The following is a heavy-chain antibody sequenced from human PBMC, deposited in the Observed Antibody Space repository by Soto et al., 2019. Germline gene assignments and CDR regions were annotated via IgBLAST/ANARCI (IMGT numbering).Heavy chain of an antibody. V-gene: IGHV3-7*05. J-gene: IGHJ5*01. CDR2: IKQDGSEK. CDR1: GFAFSSDW. CDR3: ARANS. Sequence: GGSLRLSCAASGFAFSSDWMSWVRQAPGKGLEWVANIKQDGSEKYYVDSVKGRFTISRDNAKNSLYLQMNSLRVEDTAVYYCARANSWGHGTLVTVSS.